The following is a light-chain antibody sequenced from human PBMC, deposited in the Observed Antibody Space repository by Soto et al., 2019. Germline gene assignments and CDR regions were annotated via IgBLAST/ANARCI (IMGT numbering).Light chain of an antibody. J-gene: IGLJ1*01. CDR3: AAWDDSLNGGV. CDR2: SNN. Sequence: QSVLTQPPSASGTPGQRVTISCSGSSSNIGSNTVNWYQQLPGTAPKLLIYSNNQRPSGVPDRFSGSKSGTSASLAISGLQSEDEADYYCAAWDDSLNGGVFGTGTKVT. V-gene: IGLV1-44*01. CDR1: SSNIGSNT.